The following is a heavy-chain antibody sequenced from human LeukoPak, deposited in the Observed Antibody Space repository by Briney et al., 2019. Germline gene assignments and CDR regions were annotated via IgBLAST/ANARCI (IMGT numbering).Heavy chain of an antibody. D-gene: IGHD5-12*01. CDR1: GGSFSGYY. J-gene: IGHJ4*02. V-gene: IGHV4-34*01. Sequence: SETLSLTRAVYGGSFSGYYWSWIRQPPGKGLEWIGEINHSGSTNYNPSLKSRVTISVDTSKNQFSLKLSSVTAADTAVYYCARQGGYSGYDDYWGQGTLVTVSS. CDR2: INHSGST. CDR3: ARQGGYSGYDDY.